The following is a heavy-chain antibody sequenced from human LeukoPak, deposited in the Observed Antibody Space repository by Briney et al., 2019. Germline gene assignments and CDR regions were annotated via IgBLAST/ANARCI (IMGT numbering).Heavy chain of an antibody. Sequence: GGSLRLSCAASGFTFSSYSMNWVRQAPGKGLEWVSSISSSSSYIYYADSVKGRFTISRDNAKNSLYLQMNSLRAEDTAVYYCAKRHDYGDAYYYYYGMDVWGQGTTVTVSS. D-gene: IGHD4-17*01. CDR3: AKRHDYGDAYYYYYGMDV. J-gene: IGHJ6*02. CDR1: GFTFSSYS. V-gene: IGHV3-21*01. CDR2: ISSSSSYI.